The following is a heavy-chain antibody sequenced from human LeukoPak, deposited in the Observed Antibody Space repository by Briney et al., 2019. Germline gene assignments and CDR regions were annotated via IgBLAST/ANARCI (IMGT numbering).Heavy chain of an antibody. CDR2: ISDIGSI. CDR3: AGHHPRNTVDF. CDR1: GGSISSSSYY. V-gene: IGHV4-61*05. J-gene: IGHJ4*02. D-gene: IGHD2/OR15-2a*01. Sequence: SETLSLTCTVSGGSISSSSYYWGWIRQPPGKGLEWIAYISDIGSINYNPSLKSRVTISLDTSKNQLSLKLSSVTAADTAVYYCAGHHPRNTVDFWGQGTLVTVSS.